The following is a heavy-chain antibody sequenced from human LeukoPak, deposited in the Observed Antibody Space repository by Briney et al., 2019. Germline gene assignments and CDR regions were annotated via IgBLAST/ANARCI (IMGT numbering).Heavy chain of an antibody. V-gene: IGHV4-34*01. J-gene: IGHJ4*02. CDR3: ARGLKWDYVETRLWNY. Sequence: SETLSLTSAVYGGSFSGYYWSWIRQPPGKGLEWIGEINHSGSTNYNPSLKSRVTIPADTSKNQFSLRLCSVTAADTAVYYCARGLKWDYVETRLWNYWGQGTLVTVSS. D-gene: IGHD4-17*01. CDR2: INHSGST. CDR1: GGSFSGYY.